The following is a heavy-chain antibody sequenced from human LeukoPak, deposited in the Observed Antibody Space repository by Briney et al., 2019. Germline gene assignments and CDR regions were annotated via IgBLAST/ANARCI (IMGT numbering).Heavy chain of an antibody. D-gene: IGHD6-19*01. J-gene: IGHJ3*02. CDR3: ARAIAVAGYDAFDI. V-gene: IGHV1-18*01. Sequence: VSVKVSCKASGYTFTSYGISWVRQAPGQGLEWMGWISAYNGNTNYAQKLQGRVTMTTDTSTSTAYMELRSLRSDDTAVYYCARAIAVAGYDAFDIWGQGTMATVSS. CDR2: ISAYNGNT. CDR1: GYTFTSYG.